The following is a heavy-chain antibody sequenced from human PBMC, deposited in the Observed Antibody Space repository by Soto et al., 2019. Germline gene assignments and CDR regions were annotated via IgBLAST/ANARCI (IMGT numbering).Heavy chain of an antibody. J-gene: IGHJ4*02. CDR1: GDSYSISTYS. Sequence: SETLSLTCNMSGDSYSISTYSWSWIRQPPGKALQWIGFIYQSGVTSYNPSLASRVSISLDRSNNQCSLKLKSVTAADTAVYYCAREHYYDSSGTNFDYWGQGTLVTVSS. CDR2: IYQSGVT. CDR3: AREHYYDSSGTNFDY. D-gene: IGHD3-22*01. V-gene: IGHV4-30-2*01.